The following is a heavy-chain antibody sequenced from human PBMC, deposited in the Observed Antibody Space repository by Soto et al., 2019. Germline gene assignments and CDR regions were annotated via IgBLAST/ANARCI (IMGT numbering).Heavy chain of an antibody. CDR3: ARDPQYSGSLSGGGDAFHI. J-gene: IGHJ3*02. V-gene: IGHV1-18*01. CDR1: GYTFTSHG. CDR2: ISVYNGNT. Sequence: QVQLVQSGAEVKKPGASVKVSCKASGYTFTSHGLTWVRQAPGQGLEWLGWISVYNGNTNYAQNLQGRVNMTTDTATSTAYMELSGLRSDDTAVYYCARDPQYSGSLSGGGDAFHIWGQGTMVTVSS. D-gene: IGHD1-26*01.